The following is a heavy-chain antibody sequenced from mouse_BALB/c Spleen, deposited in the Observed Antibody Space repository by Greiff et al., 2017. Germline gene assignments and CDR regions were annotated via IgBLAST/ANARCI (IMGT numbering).Heavy chain of an antibody. CDR3: AREEDSSGYVNYAMDY. CDR1: GFSLTSYG. CDR2: IWAGGST. J-gene: IGHJ4*01. D-gene: IGHD3-2*01. Sequence: VKLMESGPGLVAPSQSLSITCTVSGFSLTSYGVHWVRQPPGKGLEWLGVIWAGGSTNYNSALMSRLSISKDNSKSQVFLKMNSLQTDDTAMYYCAREEDSSGYVNYAMDYWGQGTSVTVSS. V-gene: IGHV2-9*02.